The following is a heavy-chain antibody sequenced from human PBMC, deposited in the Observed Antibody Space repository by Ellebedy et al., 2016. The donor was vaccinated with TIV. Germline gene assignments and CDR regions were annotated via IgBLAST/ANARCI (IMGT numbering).Heavy chain of an antibody. V-gene: IGHV3-33*01. CDR1: GFTFSNYG. CDR2: IWYDGSNR. D-gene: IGHD3-22*01. CDR3: ARDSYSFDSSGYYFDY. J-gene: IGHJ4*02. Sequence: GESLKISXAASGFTFSNYGMHWVRQAPGKGLEWVAGIWYDGSNRNYADSVKGRFTISRDNSKNTLCLQMNSLRAEDTAVYYCARDSYSFDSSGYYFDYWGQGTLVTVSS.